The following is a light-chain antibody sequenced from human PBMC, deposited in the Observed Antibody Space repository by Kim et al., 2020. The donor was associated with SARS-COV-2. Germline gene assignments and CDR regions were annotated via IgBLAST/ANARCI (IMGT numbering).Light chain of an antibody. CDR3: QTWGTGIL. Sequence: GASVKLHSTLSSEHSSYAIAWHRQQPEKSPRYLMKLNSDGSHSRGDGIPDRFSGASSGAERYLTISSLQSEDEADYCCQTWGTGILFGGGTKLTVL. V-gene: IGLV4-69*01. J-gene: IGLJ3*02. CDR2: LNSDGSH. CDR1: SEHSSYA.